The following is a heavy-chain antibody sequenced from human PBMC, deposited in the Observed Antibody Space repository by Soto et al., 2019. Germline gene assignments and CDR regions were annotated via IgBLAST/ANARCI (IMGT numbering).Heavy chain of an antibody. V-gene: IGHV3-48*02. D-gene: IGHD1-26*01. Sequence: EVQLVESGGGLVQPGGSLRLSCAASGFTFSSYSMNWVRQAPGKGLEWVSYISSSSTTIYYADSVKGRFTISRANAKKSLYQQMNSLRDEDTAVYYCARDWLSSGSYFHYWGQGTLVTVSS. CDR2: ISSSSTTI. J-gene: IGHJ4*02. CDR3: ARDWLSSGSYFHY. CDR1: GFTFSSYS.